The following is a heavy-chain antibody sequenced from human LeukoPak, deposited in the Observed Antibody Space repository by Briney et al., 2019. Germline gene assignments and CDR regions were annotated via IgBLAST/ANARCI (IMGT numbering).Heavy chain of an antibody. CDR1: GDSISSNSFY. V-gene: IGHV4-39*07. CDR3: AGDRRDDYNFARRPFGY. CDR2: IYYSGST. J-gene: IGHJ4*02. D-gene: IGHD5-24*01. Sequence: SETLSLTCTVSGDSISSNSFYWGWIRQPPGKGLEWIGSIYYSGSTYYNPSLKSRVTISVDTSKNQFSLKLSSVTAADTAVYYCAGDRRDDYNFARRPFGYWGQGTLVTAFS.